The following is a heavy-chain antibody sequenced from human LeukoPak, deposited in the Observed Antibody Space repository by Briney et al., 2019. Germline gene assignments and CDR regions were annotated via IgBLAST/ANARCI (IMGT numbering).Heavy chain of an antibody. CDR1: GFTFRNYA. CDR3: AKDPGGRSNWFGP. V-gene: IGHV3-64*04. Sequence: GGSLRLSCSASGFTFRNYAMHWVCQAPGKGLEYISAISGGSTYYADSVKGRFTISRDNSKSTLYLQMNSLRAEDTAVYYCAKDPGGRSNWFGPWGQGALVTVSS. CDR2: ISGGST. D-gene: IGHD3-10*01. J-gene: IGHJ5*02.